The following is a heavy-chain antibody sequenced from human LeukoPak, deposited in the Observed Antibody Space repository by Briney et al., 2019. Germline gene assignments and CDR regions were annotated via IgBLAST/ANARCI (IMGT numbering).Heavy chain of an antibody. Sequence: GGSLRLSCVASGFAVSNNYMIWVRQAPGKGLEWVSYISTSGRTTYYADSVKGRFTISRDNAKNSLYLQMKSLRAEDTAVYYCARVPYGGVYWYFDLWGRGTLVTVSS. CDR3: ARVPYGGVYWYFDL. CDR2: ISTSGRTT. CDR1: GFAVSNNY. V-gene: IGHV3-11*04. D-gene: IGHD3-10*01. J-gene: IGHJ2*01.